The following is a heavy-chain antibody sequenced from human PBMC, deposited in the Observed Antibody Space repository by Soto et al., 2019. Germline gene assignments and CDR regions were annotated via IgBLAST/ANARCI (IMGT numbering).Heavy chain of an antibody. CDR1: GFTFSSYG. V-gene: IGHV3-33*01. CDR2: IWYDGSNK. CDR3: ARNLPSGYFDY. J-gene: IGHJ4*02. Sequence: LRLSCAASGFTFSSYGMHWVRQAPGKGLEWVAVIWYDGSNKYYADSVKGRFTISRDNSKNTLYPQMNSLRAEDTAVYYCARNLPSGYFDYWGQGTLVTVSS.